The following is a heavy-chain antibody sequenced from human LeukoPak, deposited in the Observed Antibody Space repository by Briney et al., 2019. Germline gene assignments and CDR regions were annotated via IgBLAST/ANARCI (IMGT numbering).Heavy chain of an antibody. V-gene: IGHV4-59*11. Sequence: SETLSLTCTVSGGSISSHYWSWIRQPPGKGLEWLGYIYYSGSTNYNPSLKSRVTISVDTSKNQFSLKLSSVTAADTAVYYCARATQGLGWYRYFDYWGQGTLVTVSS. CDR1: GGSISSHY. J-gene: IGHJ4*02. CDR2: IYYSGST. CDR3: ARATQGLGWYRYFDY. D-gene: IGHD4-23*01.